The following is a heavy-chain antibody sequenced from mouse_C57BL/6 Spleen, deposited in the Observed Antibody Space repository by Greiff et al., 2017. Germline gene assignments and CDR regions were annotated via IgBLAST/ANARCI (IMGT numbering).Heavy chain of an antibody. CDR2: INPNNGGI. Sequence: VQLQQSGPELVKPGASVKMSCKASGYTFTDYNMHWVKQSPGKSLEWIGYINPNNGGINYNQKFKGKATLTVNKSSSTAYMVLRSLTSEDSAVYYCARRTVVVPYDVDYWGQGTTVTGSS. J-gene: IGHJ2*01. CDR1: GYTFTDYN. V-gene: IGHV1-22*01. D-gene: IGHD1-1*01. CDR3: ARRTVVVPYDVDY.